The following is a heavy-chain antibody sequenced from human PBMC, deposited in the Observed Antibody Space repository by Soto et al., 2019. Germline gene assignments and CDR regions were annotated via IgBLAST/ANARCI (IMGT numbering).Heavy chain of an antibody. V-gene: IGHV3-53*01. D-gene: IGHD2-8*01. J-gene: IGHJ3*01. CDR2: FYSGGST. Sequence: EVQVVESGGGLIQPGGSLRLSCAASGFTVSSKYMSWVRQAPGKGLEWVSVFYSGGSTYYADSVKGRFTISRDNSENTVYLQMSSLRAEDTAVYYCARANYPAEDFDLWGQGTMVTVSS. CDR3: ARANYPAEDFDL. CDR1: GFTVSSKY.